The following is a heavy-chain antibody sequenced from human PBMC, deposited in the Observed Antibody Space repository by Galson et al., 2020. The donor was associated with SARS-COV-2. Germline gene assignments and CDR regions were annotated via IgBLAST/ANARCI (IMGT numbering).Heavy chain of an antibody. V-gene: IGHV5-51*01. Sequence: GESLKISCKGSGYSFTSYWIDWVRQMPGNGLEWKGINYPGDSDTRYSPSFQGQVTISADKSISTAYLQWSSLKASDTAMYYCATMGGSSWYPQGAFDIWGQGTMVTVSS. J-gene: IGHJ3*02. CDR2: NYPGDSDT. D-gene: IGHD6-13*01. CDR1: GYSFTSYW. CDR3: ATMGGSSWYPQGAFDI.